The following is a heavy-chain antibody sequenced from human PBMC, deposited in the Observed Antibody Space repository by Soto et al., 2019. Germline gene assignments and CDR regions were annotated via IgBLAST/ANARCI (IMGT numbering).Heavy chain of an antibody. J-gene: IGHJ5*02. CDR3: ARERDYGDYVRWYNWFDP. Sequence: ASVKVSCKASGYTFTGYYMHWVRPAPLQGLEWMVWLNPNSGGTNYAQKFQGRVTMTRDTSISTAYMELSRLRSDETAVYYCARERDYGDYVRWYNWFDPGGQGTLVTV. D-gene: IGHD4-17*01. CDR1: GYTFTGYY. V-gene: IGHV1-2*02. CDR2: LNPNSGGT.